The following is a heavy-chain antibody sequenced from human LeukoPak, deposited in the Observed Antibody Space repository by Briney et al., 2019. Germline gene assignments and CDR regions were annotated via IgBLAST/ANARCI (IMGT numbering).Heavy chain of an antibody. CDR3: ARSGSYPKFLFDY. V-gene: IGHV4-59*12. D-gene: IGHD1-26*01. CDR1: GGSTSSYY. CDR2: IYYSGST. Sequence: PSETLSLTCTVSGGSTSSYYWSWIRQPPGKGLEWIGYIYYSGSTNYNPSLKSRVTISVDTSKNQFSLKLSSVTAADTAVYYCARSGSYPKFLFDYWGQGTLITVSS. J-gene: IGHJ4*02.